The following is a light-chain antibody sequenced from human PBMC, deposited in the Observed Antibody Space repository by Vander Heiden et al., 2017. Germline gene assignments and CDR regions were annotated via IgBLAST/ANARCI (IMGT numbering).Light chain of an antibody. CDR1: SSAVGGFNS. V-gene: IGLV2-14*01. J-gene: IGLJ1*01. CDR2: EVS. CDR3: SSYTASSTYV. Sequence: QSALTQPASVSGSPGPSIPISCTETSSAVGGFNSVSWYQQHPGKAPKFRIYEVSHRPSGVSNRFSGSKSGNTASLTISGLQADDEADYYCSSYTASSTYVFGTGTKVTVL.